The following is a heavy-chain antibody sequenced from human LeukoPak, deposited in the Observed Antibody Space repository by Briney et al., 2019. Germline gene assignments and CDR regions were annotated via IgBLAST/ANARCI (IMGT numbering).Heavy chain of an antibody. D-gene: IGHD4-23*01. CDR1: GYTFTGYY. J-gene: IGHJ1*01. CDR2: VNPNSGGT. Sequence: ASVKVSCKASGYTFTGYYMHWVRQAPGQGLEWMGWVNPNSGGTNYAQKFQGWVTMTRDTSISTAYMELSRLRSDDTAVYYCARGDYGGIPGEYFQHWGQGTLVTVSS. V-gene: IGHV1-2*04. CDR3: ARGDYGGIPGEYFQH.